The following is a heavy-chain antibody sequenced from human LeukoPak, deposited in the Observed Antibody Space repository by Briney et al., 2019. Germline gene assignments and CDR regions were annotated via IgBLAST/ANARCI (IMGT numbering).Heavy chain of an antibody. V-gene: IGHV4-30-4*07. CDR2: IYYSGST. CDR3: ARDGRYYYAFDI. D-gene: IGHD1-26*01. CDR1: GGSFSSGTYS. Sequence: KPSETLSLTCAVSGGSFSSGTYSWSWIRQPPGRGLEWIGYIYYSGSTYYNPSLKSRVTISVDTSKNQFSLKLSSLTAADTAVYYCARDGRYYYAFDIWGQGTMVTVSS. J-gene: IGHJ3*02.